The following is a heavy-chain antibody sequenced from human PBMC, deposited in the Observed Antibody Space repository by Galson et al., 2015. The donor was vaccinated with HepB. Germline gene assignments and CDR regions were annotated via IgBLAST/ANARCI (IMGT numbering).Heavy chain of an antibody. CDR3: AAVYHYNGYVPYLDS. CDR2: MYTSGTT. V-gene: IGHV4-4*07. J-gene: IGHJ4*02. CDR1: GGSMNNYY. Sequence: LSLTCRVSGGSMNNYYWTWIRQSARPGLEWIGRMYTSGTTHYSPSLKSRLFMSVETSKNQISLKLTSVTAADTAVYYCAAVYHYNGYVPYLDSWGQGILVTVSS. D-gene: IGHD3-10*01.